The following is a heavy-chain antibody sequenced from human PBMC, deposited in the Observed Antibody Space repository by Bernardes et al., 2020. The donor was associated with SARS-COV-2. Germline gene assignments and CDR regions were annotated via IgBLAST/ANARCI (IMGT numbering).Heavy chain of an antibody. D-gene: IGHD2-15*01. Sequence: GGSLRLSCAASGFTFSSYAMTWVRQAPGKGLEWVSAISGGGSTTFYEDSVKGRFTISRDNSKNTLHLQMNSLSAEDTAVYYCTKGKATTVSGRSGILDYWGQGTLVTVSS. J-gene: IGHJ4*02. CDR1: GFTFSSYA. CDR2: ISGGGSTT. V-gene: IGHV3-23*01. CDR3: TKGKATTVSGRSGILDY.